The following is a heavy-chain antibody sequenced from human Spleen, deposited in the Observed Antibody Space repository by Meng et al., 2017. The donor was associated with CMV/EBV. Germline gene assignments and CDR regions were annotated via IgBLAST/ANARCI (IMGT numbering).Heavy chain of an antibody. V-gene: IGHV3-33*06. J-gene: IGHJ4*02. CDR2: MWYDGRNK. D-gene: IGHD6-25*01. CDR1: GFTFSTDG. CDR3: AKPTYSSDWPPPIDF. Sequence: SGFTFSTDGMHWVRQAPGKGLEWVAVMWYDGRNKFYADSVKGRFTISRDNSKNTLFLQMNSLRADDTAVYYCAKPTYSSDWPPPIDFWGQGTLVTVSS.